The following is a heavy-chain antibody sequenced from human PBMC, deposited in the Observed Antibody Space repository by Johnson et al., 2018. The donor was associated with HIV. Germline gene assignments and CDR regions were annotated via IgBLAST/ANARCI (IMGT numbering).Heavy chain of an antibody. J-gene: IGHJ3*02. CDR1: GFTFSRYG. V-gene: IGHV3-72*01. Sequence: VQLVESGGGVVQPGRSLRLSCAASGFTFSRYGMDWVRQAAGKGLEWVGRTRNKANSYTTEYAATVKGRFTISRDNSKNSLYLQMNSLRTEDTAVYYCALSYSLDAFDIWGQGTMVTVSS. D-gene: IGHD2-21*01. CDR3: ALSYSLDAFDI. CDR2: TRNKANSYTT.